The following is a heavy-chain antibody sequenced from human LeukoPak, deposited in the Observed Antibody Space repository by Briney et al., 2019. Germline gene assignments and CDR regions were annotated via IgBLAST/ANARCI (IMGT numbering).Heavy chain of an antibody. CDR1: GLTFSGSP. CDR3: ASPSKVGYSSSWEVPYFDY. J-gene: IGHJ4*02. D-gene: IGHD6-13*01. V-gene: IGHV3-73*01. Sequence: GGSLKLSCAASGLTFSGSPMHWVRQASGKGLEWVGHIRSRSHNFATKYAASVKGRFTISRDDSKNTAYLQMNSLRAEDTAVYYCASPSKVGYSSSWEVPYFDYWGQGTLVTVSS. CDR2: IRSRSHNFAT.